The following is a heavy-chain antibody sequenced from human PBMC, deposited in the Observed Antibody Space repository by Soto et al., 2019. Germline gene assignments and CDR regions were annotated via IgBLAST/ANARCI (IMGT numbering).Heavy chain of an antibody. D-gene: IGHD3-9*01. Sequence: SETLSLTCTVSGGSISSYYWSWIRQPPGKGLEWIGYIYYSGSTNYNPSLKSRVTISVDTSKNQFSLKLSSVTAADTAVYYCARQGYDILTGYYHYFDYWGQGTLVTVSS. CDR1: GGSISSYY. J-gene: IGHJ4*02. CDR3: ARQGYDILTGYYHYFDY. CDR2: IYYSGST. V-gene: IGHV4-59*08.